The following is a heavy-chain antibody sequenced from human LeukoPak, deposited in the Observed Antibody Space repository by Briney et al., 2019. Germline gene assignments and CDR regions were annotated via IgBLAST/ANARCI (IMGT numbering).Heavy chain of an antibody. V-gene: IGHV3-30*02. J-gene: IGHJ5*02. CDR1: GFTFSSYG. D-gene: IGHD3-10*01. Sequence: GGPLRHSCAASGFTFSSYGMHWVRQAPEEGLGWVAFIRYDGGNKYYADSVKGRFTFSRDNSKNTLYLQMNSLRAEDTAVYYCAKEETYYYGSGENWFDPWGQGTLVTVSS. CDR2: IRYDGGNK. CDR3: AKEETYYYGSGENWFDP.